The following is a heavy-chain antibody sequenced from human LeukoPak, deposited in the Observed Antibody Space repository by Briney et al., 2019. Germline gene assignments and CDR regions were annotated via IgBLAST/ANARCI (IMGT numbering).Heavy chain of an antibody. V-gene: IGHV1-8*01. CDR1: GYTFTSYD. CDR3: ARGRPAAFDI. J-gene: IGHJ3*02. Sequence: ASVKVSCKASGYTFTSYDINWVRQATGQGLEWMGWMNPNSGNTGYARKFQGRVTMTRNTSIRTAYMELSSLRSEDTAVYYCARGRPAAFDIWGQGTMVTVSS. CDR2: MNPNSGNT.